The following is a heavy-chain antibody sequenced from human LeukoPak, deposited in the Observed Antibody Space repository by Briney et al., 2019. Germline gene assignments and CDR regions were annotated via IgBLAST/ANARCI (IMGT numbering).Heavy chain of an antibody. CDR3: ARAHTAMVDDY. CDR2: IYSTGST. V-gene: IGHV4-61*10. J-gene: IGHJ4*02. Sequence: SETLSLTCTVSGGSISSGSYYWSWIRQPAGKGLEWIGRIYSTGSTKYNPSLKSRVTMSVDTSKNQFSLKLSSVTAADTAVYYCARAHTAMVDDYWGQGTLVTVSS. D-gene: IGHD5-18*01. CDR1: GGSISSGSYY.